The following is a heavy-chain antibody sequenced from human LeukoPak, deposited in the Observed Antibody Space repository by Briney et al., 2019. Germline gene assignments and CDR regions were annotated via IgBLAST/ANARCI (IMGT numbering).Heavy chain of an antibody. V-gene: IGHV4-31*03. D-gene: IGHD5-24*01. CDR1: GGSISSGAYY. CDR2: IYYNGST. J-gene: IGHJ4*02. Sequence: SETLPLTCTVSGGSISSGAYYWSWIRQHPGKGLEWIGYIYYNGSTYYNPSLKSRVTISVDTSKNQFSLKLSSVTAADTAVYYCARVGRWLQLDYWGQGTLVTVSS. CDR3: ARVGRWLQLDY.